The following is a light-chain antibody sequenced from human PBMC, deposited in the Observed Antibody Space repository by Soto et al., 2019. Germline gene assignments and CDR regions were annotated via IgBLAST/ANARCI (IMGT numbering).Light chain of an antibody. V-gene: IGKV1-5*01. CDR2: DAS. J-gene: IGKJ2*01. CDR1: QSISSW. Sequence: DIQMTQSPSTLSASVGDRVTITCRASQSISSWLAWYQQKPGKAPKLLIYDASSLESGVPSRFSGSGSETEFTLTICSLQPDDFATYYCQQYNSYSTFGQGTKLEIK. CDR3: QQYNSYST.